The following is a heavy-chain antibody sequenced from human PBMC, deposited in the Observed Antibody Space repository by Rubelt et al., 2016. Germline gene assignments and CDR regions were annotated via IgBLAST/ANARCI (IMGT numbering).Heavy chain of an antibody. J-gene: IGHJ3*02. Sequence: QVQLQESGPGLVKPSETLSLTCTVSGGSISSDSWSWVRQPAGKGLEWIGRMHISGSTDYNPSLRSRATISVDTSKNQFSLQLDSVTPEDTAVYYCARSFRSSFDIWGQGTMVTVSS. CDR3: ARSFRSSFDI. CDR2: MHISGST. V-gene: IGHV4-4*07. D-gene: IGHD2/OR15-2a*01. CDR1: GGSISSDS.